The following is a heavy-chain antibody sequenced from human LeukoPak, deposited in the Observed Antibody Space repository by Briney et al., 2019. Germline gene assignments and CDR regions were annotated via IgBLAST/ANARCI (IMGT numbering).Heavy chain of an antibody. D-gene: IGHD1-26*01. CDR2: IYGGGSV. Sequence: GGSLRLSCAASGFTVRSNYMSWVRQAPGKGVEWVSIIYGGGSVFYADSVKGRFTISRDNSKNTLYLQMNSLRGEDTAVYYCARGGSYLSAFDIWGQGTMVTVSS. CDR3: ARGGSYLSAFDI. J-gene: IGHJ3*02. V-gene: IGHV3-53*01. CDR1: GFTVRSNY.